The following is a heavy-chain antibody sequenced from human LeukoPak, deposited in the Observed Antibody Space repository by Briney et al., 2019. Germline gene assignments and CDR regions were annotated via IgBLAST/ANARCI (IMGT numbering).Heavy chain of an antibody. D-gene: IGHD1-1*01. J-gene: IGHJ4*02. CDR3: ARHEGDPGTVKVTPIDY. V-gene: IGHV1-69*01. CDR1: GGTFSSYA. CDR2: IIPIFGTA. Sequence: SVKVSCKASGGTFSSYAISWVRQAPGQGLEWMGGIIPIFGTANYAQKFQGRVTITADESTSTAYMELSSLRSEDTAVYYCARHEGDPGTVKVTPIDYWGQGTLVTVSS.